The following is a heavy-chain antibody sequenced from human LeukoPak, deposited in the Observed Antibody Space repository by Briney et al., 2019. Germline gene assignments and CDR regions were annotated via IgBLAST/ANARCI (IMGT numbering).Heavy chain of an antibody. D-gene: IGHD3-3*01. CDR1: GFTFDDYA. Sequence: GRSLRLSCAASGFTFDDYAMHWVRQAPGKGLEWVSGISWNSGSIGYADSVKGRFTISRDNAKNSLYLQMNSLRAEDTALYYCAKAQPYYDFWSGYFPQKYYFDYSGQGTLVTVSS. CDR2: ISWNSGSI. CDR3: AKAQPYYDFWSGYFPQKYYFDY. J-gene: IGHJ4*02. V-gene: IGHV3-9*01.